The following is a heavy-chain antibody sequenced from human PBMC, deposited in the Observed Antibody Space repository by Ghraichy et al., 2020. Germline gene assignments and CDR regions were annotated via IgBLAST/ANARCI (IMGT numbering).Heavy chain of an antibody. J-gene: IGHJ4*02. CDR3: ARESDGGIDY. CDR1: GFTFSTYS. CDR2: ITSTSSYM. Sequence: GGSLRLSCVVSGFTFSTYSMNWVRQAPGKGLEWVSSITSTSSYMYYADSVKGRFSISRDNAKNSLYLQMNSLRAEDTAVYYCARESDGGIDYCGQGTLVTVSS. V-gene: IGHV3-21*01. D-gene: IGHD4-23*01.